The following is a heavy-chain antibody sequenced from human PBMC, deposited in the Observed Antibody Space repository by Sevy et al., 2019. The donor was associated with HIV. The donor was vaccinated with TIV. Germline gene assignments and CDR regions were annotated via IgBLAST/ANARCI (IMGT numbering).Heavy chain of an antibody. CDR3: AREGCTKPHDY. D-gene: IGHD2-8*01. CDR2: LSFGCGEI. J-gene: IGHJ4*02. Sequence: GGSLRLSCAASGFTFSKYSMSWVRQPPGKGLEWVSTLSFGCGEINYADSVKGRLTNSRDNSKSLVYLQMNNLRPEDTAVYYCAREGCTKPHDYWGQGTLVTVSS. V-gene: IGHV3-23*01. CDR1: GFTFSKYS.